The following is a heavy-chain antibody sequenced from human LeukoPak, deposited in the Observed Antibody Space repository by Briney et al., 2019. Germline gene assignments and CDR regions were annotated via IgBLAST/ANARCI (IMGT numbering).Heavy chain of an antibody. CDR3: ARAGAGIAAAGTLAFDI. V-gene: IGHV4-4*07. D-gene: IGHD6-13*01. J-gene: IGHJ3*02. CDR2: IYTNGST. CDR1: GGSISSYY. Sequence: SETLSLTCTVSGGSISSYYWSWIRQPAGKGLEWIGRIYTNGSTNYNPSLKSRVTMSVDTSKNQFSLKLSSVTAADTAVYYCARAGAGIAAAGTLAFDIWGQGTMVTVSS.